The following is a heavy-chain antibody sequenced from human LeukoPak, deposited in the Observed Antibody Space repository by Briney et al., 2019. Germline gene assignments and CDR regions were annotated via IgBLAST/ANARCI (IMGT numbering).Heavy chain of an antibody. D-gene: IGHD3-22*01. CDR3: ATSAIDSSGYYHYYFDY. V-gene: IGHV4-39*02. J-gene: IGHJ4*02. CDR2: IHYSGNT. CDR1: GGSISSSSYY. Sequence: SETLSLTCSVSGGSISSSSYYWGWIRQPPGKGLEWVGTIHYSGNTYYNPSLKSRVTISVDTSKNHFSLKLSSVTAADTAVYYCATSAIDSSGYYHYYFDYWGQGTLVTVSS.